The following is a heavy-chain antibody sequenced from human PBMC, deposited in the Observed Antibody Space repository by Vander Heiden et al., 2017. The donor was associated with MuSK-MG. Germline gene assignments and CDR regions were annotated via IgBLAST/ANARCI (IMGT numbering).Heavy chain of an antibody. CDR1: GGSFSGYY. V-gene: IGHV4-34*01. D-gene: IGHD6-19*01. Sequence: QVQLQQWGAGVLKPSETLSLTCAVYGGSFSGYYWSWIRQPPGKGLEWIGEINHSGSTNYNPSLKSRVTISVDTSKNQFSLKLSSVTAADTAVYYCASRKGSIAVAATGDWGQGTLVTVSS. CDR3: ASRKGSIAVAATGD. CDR2: INHSGST. J-gene: IGHJ4*02.